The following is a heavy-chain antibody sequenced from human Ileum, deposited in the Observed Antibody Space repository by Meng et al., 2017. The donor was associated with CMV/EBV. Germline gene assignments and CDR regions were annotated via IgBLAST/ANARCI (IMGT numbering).Heavy chain of an antibody. D-gene: IGHD5-18*01. J-gene: IGHJ4*01. CDR1: GFTFSSYA. V-gene: IGHV3-23*03. CDR3: AKDTNTAMARGYFDY. CDR2: IYSGGSST. Sequence: GESLKISCAASGFTFSSYAMSWVRQAPGKGLEWVSVIYSGGSSTYYADSVKGRFTISRDNSKNTLYLQMNSLRAEDTAVYYCAKDTNTAMARGYFDYWGQGTLVTVAS.